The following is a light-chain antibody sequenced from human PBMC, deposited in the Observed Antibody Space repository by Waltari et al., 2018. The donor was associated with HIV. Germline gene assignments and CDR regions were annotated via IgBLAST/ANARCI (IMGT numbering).Light chain of an antibody. CDR3: VSYAGSNTVI. CDR1: SSDVGGYNY. J-gene: IGLJ2*01. CDR2: EVS. Sequence: QSALTQPASVSGSPGQSITISCTGTSSDVGGYNYVSWYQQHPGKAPKVMIYEVSNRPSGVSNRFSGSKSGNTASLTISGLQAEDEADYYCVSYAGSNTVIFGGGTKLTVL. V-gene: IGLV2-14*01.